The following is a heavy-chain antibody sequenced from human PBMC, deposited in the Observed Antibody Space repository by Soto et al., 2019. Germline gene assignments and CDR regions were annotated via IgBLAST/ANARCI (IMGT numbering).Heavy chain of an antibody. D-gene: IGHD6-19*01. CDR3: ARVGYSSGWYRWFDP. J-gene: IGHJ5*02. CDR2: IRSSGSTI. Sequence: GGSLRLSCAASGFTLSDYYMSWIRQAPGKGLEWVSYIRSSGSTIYYADSVKGRFTISRDNAKNSLYLQMNSLRAEDTAVYYCARVGYSSGWYRWFDPWGQGTLVTVSS. CDR1: GFTLSDYY. V-gene: IGHV3-11*01.